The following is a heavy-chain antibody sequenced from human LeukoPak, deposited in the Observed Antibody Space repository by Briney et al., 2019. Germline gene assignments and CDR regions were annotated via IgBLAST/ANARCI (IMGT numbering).Heavy chain of an antibody. J-gene: IGHJ6*03. CDR2: ISAYNGNT. Sequence: ASVKVSCKASGYTFTSYGISWVRRAPGQGLEWMGWISAYNGNTNYAQKLQGRVTMTTDTSTSTAYMELRSLRSDDTAVYYCARSLSSPTHYYYYMDVWGNGTTVTVSS. V-gene: IGHV1-18*01. CDR1: GYTFTSYG. CDR3: ARSLSSPTHYYYYMDV. D-gene: IGHD6-6*01.